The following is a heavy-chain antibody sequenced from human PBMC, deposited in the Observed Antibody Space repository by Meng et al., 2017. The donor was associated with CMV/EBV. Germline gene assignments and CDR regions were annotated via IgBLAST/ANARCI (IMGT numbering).Heavy chain of an antibody. CDR2: INQDGTKI. J-gene: IGHJ4*02. CDR1: GFTSSRYW. CDR3: ARIGYTSSSLDY. Sequence: GESLKISCAASGFTSSRYWMTWVRKAPGKGLEWVVNINQDGTKIYYVDSVKGRFTVSRDNARNSVYLQLNSLTVEDTAVYYCARIGYTSSSLDYWGRGALVTVSS. V-gene: IGHV3-7*01. D-gene: IGHD5-18*01.